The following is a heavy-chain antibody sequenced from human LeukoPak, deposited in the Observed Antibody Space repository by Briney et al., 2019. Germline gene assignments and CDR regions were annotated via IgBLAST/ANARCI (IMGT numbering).Heavy chain of an antibody. CDR1: GFTFSSYA. Sequence: GRSLRLSCAASGFTFSSYAMHWVRQAPGKGLEWVAVISYDGSNKYYADSVKGRFTISRDNFKNTLYLQMNSLRAEDTAVYYCAKSYYYDKLAYYWGQGTLVTVSS. CDR3: AKSYYYDKLAYY. J-gene: IGHJ4*02. D-gene: IGHD3-22*01. V-gene: IGHV3-30*18. CDR2: ISYDGSNK.